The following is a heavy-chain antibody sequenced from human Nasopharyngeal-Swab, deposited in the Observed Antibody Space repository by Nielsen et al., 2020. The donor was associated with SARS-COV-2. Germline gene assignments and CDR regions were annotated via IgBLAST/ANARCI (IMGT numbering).Heavy chain of an antibody. J-gene: IGHJ6*02. Sequence: GGSLRLSCAASGFTFSSYAMHWVRQAPGKGLVWVSRINSDGSSTSYADSVKGRFTISRDNAKNTLYLQMNSLRAEDTAVYYCAREVVTARYYGMDVWGQGTTVTVSS. CDR1: GFTFSSYA. D-gene: IGHD2-21*02. CDR3: AREVVTARYYGMDV. CDR2: INSDGSST. V-gene: IGHV3-74*01.